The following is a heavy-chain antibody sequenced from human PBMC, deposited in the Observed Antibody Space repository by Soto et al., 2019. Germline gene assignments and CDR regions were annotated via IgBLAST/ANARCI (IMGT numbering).Heavy chain of an antibody. CDR3: ATVRQGCSANNCYFDP. CDR2: VHISGHS. Sequence: SETLSLTCTLSGGSVRAPDWWNCVRQSRDKGLEWIAEVHISGHSNYNPSLRSRVSVSIDSSKNQFYLNLNSVTTADTAVYYCATVRQGCSANNCYFDPWGQGTQVTVSS. CDR1: GGSVRAPDW. V-gene: IGHV4-4*02. D-gene: IGHD1-1*01. J-gene: IGHJ5*01.